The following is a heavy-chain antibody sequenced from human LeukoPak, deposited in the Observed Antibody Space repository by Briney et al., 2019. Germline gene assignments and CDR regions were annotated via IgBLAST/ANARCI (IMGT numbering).Heavy chain of an antibody. V-gene: IGHV3-11*01. CDR3: GRQLWDPYYYYGMDV. D-gene: IGHD5-18*01. CDR2: ISSSGSTI. J-gene: IGHJ6*02. CDR1: GFTFSDYY. Sequence: PGGSLRLSCAASGFTFSDYYMSWIRQAPGKGLEWVSYISSSGSTIYYADSVKGRFTISRDNAKNSLYLQMNSLRAEDTAVYYWGRQLWDPYYYYGMDVWGQGPTVTVPS.